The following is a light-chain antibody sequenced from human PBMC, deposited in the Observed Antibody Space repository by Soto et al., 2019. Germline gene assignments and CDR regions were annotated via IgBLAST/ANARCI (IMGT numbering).Light chain of an antibody. V-gene: IGKV1-39*01. Sequence: DIQMTQSPSTLSASVGDRVTITCRASQSISTWLAWYQQEPGKAPKLLINSASSLQSGVPSRFSGSGSGTDFTLTISSLQPEDFAYYYCQQSSSTPQTFGQGTKVDIK. CDR1: QSISTW. CDR2: SAS. CDR3: QQSSSTPQT. J-gene: IGKJ1*01.